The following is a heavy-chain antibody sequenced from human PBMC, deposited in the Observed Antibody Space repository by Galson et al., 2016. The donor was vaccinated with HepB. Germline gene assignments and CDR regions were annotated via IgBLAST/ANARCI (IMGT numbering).Heavy chain of an antibody. V-gene: IGHV3-21*01. CDR1: GFTFNTYS. Sequence: SLRLSCAASGFTFNTYSMNWVRQAPGKGLEWVSSISGTSTYIYYADSVKGRFTISRDNAKNSLYLQMNNVRAGDTAVYYCARDLRGMIRFFDWSTHFDSWGQGTLVTASS. CDR3: ARDLRGMIRFFDWSTHFDS. D-gene: IGHD3-9*01. CDR2: ISGTSTYI. J-gene: IGHJ4*02.